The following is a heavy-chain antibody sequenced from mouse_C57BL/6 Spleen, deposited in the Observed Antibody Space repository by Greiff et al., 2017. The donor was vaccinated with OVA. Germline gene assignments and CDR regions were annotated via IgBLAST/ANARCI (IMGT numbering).Heavy chain of an antibody. Sequence: QVQLQQPGAELVKPGASVKLSCKASGYTFTSYWMHWVKQRPGQGLEWIGMIHPTSGSTNYNEKFKSKATLTVDKSSSTAYMQLSSLTSEDSAVYYCARSGDGYLYAMDYWGQGTSVTVSS. CDR1: GYTFTSYW. CDR3: ARSGDGYLYAMDY. CDR2: IHPTSGST. V-gene: IGHV1-64*01. D-gene: IGHD2-3*01. J-gene: IGHJ4*01.